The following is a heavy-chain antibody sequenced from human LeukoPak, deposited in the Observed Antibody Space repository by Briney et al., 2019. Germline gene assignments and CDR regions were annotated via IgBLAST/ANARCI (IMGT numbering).Heavy chain of an antibody. V-gene: IGHV1-2*02. CDR3: ARDQYYYDSSGYWNY. Sequence: GASVTVSCKASGYTFTVYYMHWVRQAPGQGLEWMGWINPNSGGTNYAQKFQGRVTMTRDTSISTAYMELSRLRSDDTAVYYCARDQYYYDSSGYWNYWGQGTLVTVSS. J-gene: IGHJ4*02. D-gene: IGHD3-22*01. CDR2: INPNSGGT. CDR1: GYTFTVYY.